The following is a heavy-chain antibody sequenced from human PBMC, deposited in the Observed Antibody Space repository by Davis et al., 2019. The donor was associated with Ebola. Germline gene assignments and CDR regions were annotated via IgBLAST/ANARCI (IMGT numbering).Heavy chain of an antibody. CDR2: ITGRGAIP. Sequence: PGGSLRLSCAASGFTFSSYVMSWVRQAPGKGLEWVSTITGRGAIPYYADSVKGRLTRSRGNSKNTVYLQMNRRRAGDTAVYYCAKSRGGYHGPIDYWGQGTLVTVSS. V-gene: IGHV3-23*01. J-gene: IGHJ4*02. D-gene: IGHD2-15*01. CDR3: AKSRGGYHGPIDY. CDR1: GFTFSSYV.